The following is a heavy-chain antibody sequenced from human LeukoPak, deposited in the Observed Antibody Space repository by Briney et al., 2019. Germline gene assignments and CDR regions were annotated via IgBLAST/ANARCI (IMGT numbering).Heavy chain of an antibody. Sequence: APVKVSCKASGYTFTSYYMHWVRQAPGQGLEWMGIINPSSGSTSYAQKFQGSVTMTRDMSTSTVYMELSSLRSEDTAVYYCARPRTNGVCCDAFDIWGQGTMVTVSS. J-gene: IGHJ3*02. CDR2: INPSSGST. D-gene: IGHD2-8*01. CDR3: ARPRTNGVCCDAFDI. V-gene: IGHV1-46*01. CDR1: GYTFTSYY.